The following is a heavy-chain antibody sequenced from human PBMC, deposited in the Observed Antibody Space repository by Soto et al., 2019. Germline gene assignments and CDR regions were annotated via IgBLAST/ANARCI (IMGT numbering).Heavy chain of an antibody. CDR3: ARAKEVQTLDAFHI. CDR2: IYYSGST. CDR1: GVSISSGGYY. V-gene: IGHV4-31*03. J-gene: IGHJ3*02. Sequence: SETLSLTCTVSGVSISSGGYYCSWIRQHPGKGLEWIGYIYYSGSTYYNPYLKSRVTISVDTSKNQFSLKLSSVTAADTAVYYCARAKEVQTLDAFHIWGQATSVIVS.